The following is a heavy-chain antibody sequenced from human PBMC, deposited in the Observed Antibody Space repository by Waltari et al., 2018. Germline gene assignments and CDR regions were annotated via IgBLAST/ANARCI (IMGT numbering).Heavy chain of an antibody. CDR3: ARGRFDY. J-gene: IGHJ4*02. V-gene: IGHV3-7*01. Sequence: EVQLVESGGGLVQPGGSLRLPCAASGFTFRSHWMSWVRQAPGKGLEWVANIKQDGSEKYYVDSVKGRFTISRDNAKNSLYLQMNSLRAEDTAVYYCARGRFDYWGQGTLVTVSS. CDR1: GFTFRSHW. CDR2: IKQDGSEK.